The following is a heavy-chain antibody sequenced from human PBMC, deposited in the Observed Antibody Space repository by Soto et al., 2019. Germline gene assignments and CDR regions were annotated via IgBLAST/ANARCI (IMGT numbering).Heavy chain of an antibody. CDR3: ATPVFRFLEWTTDY. Sequence: DVQVVESGGGLVQPGGSLRLSCAASGFTFSSYSMNWDRQAPGKGLEWISYITNGGTTIYYADSVKGRFTISRDNAKNSLYLHMNSLRDDDTAVYYCATPVFRFLEWTTDYWGQGTLVTVSS. D-gene: IGHD3-3*01. CDR2: ITNGGTTI. V-gene: IGHV3-48*02. CDR1: GFTFSSYS. J-gene: IGHJ4*02.